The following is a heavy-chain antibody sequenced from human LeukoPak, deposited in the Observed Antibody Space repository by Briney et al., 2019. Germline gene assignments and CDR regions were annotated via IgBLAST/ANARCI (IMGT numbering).Heavy chain of an antibody. D-gene: IGHD5-24*01. CDR2: IIPIFGTA. V-gene: IGHV1-69*13. CDR1: GGTFSSYA. J-gene: IGHJ4*02. CDR3: ARGGDGYNYQGYFDY. Sequence: SVKVSCKASGGTFSSYAISWVRQAPGQGLEWMGGIIPIFGTANYAQKFQGRVTITADESTSTAYMELSSLRSEDTAVYYCARGGDGYNYQGYFDYWGQGTLVTVSS.